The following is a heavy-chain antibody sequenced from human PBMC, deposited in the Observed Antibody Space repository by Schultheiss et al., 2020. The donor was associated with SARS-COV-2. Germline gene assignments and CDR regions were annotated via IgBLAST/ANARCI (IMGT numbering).Heavy chain of an antibody. V-gene: IGHV4-34*01. Sequence: SQTLSLTCTVSGGSISNYYWSWIRQPPGKGLEWIGEINHSGSTNYNPSLKSRVTISVDTSKNQFSLKLSSVTAADTAVYYCARGRRQWLVFQYYGMDVWGQGTTVTVSS. CDR1: GGSISNYY. J-gene: IGHJ6*02. CDR2: INHSGST. D-gene: IGHD6-19*01. CDR3: ARGRRQWLVFQYYGMDV.